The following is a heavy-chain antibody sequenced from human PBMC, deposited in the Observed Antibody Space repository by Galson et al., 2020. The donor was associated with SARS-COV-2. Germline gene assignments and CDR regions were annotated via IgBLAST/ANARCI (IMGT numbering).Heavy chain of an antibody. CDR1: GFTFSDYY. V-gene: IGHV3-11*06. CDR3: ASVRYYDLDAFDI. Sequence: GESLKISCAASGFTFSDYYMSWIRQAPGKGLEWVSYISSSSSYTNYADSVKGRFTISRDNAKNSLYLQMNSLRAEDTAVYYCASVRYYDLDAFDIWGQGTMVTVSS. CDR2: ISSSSSYT. J-gene: IGHJ3*02. D-gene: IGHD3-9*01.